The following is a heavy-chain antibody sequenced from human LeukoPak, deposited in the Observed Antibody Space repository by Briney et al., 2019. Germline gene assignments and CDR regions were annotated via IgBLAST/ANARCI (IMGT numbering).Heavy chain of an antibody. CDR1: GFTLSDYY. Sequence: GGSLRLSCAASGFTLSDYYMNWIRQAPGKGLEWVSYISSSGSTIYYADSMKGRFTISRDNAKNSMYLQMYSLRAEDTAVYYCARGPKYISATGPYYFDYWGQGTPVTVSS. J-gene: IGHJ4*02. CDR2: ISSSGSTI. CDR3: ARGPKYISATGPYYFDY. D-gene: IGHD6-13*01. V-gene: IGHV3-11*04.